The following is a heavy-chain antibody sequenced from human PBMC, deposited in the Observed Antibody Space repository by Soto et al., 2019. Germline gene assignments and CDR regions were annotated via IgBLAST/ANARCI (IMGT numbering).Heavy chain of an antibody. J-gene: IGHJ4*02. V-gene: IGHV1-69*01. CDR1: GGTFSSYA. D-gene: IGHD3-22*01. CDR3: ASNSREYYYDSSGYSGFDY. Sequence: QVQLVQSGAEVKKPGSSVKVSCKASGGTFSSYAISWVRQAPGQGLEWMGGIIPIFGTANYAQKFQGRVMITADESTSTAYMELSSLRSEDTAVYYCASNSREYYYDSSGYSGFDYWGQGTLVTVSS. CDR2: IIPIFGTA.